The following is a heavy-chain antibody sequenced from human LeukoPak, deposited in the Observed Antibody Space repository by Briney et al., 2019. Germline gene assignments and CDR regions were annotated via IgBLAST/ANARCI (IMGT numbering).Heavy chain of an antibody. CDR1: GFTVSKNW. J-gene: IGHJ6*02. Sequence: PGGSLRLSCAVSGFTVSKNWMHWVRQAPGKGLEWVTSLKQDGSEKYYVDSVKGRFTISRDSAKNSLYLQMNSLRGEDTALYHCVGGGVWGQGTTVTVSS. CDR3: VGGGV. CDR2: LKQDGSEK. V-gene: IGHV3-7*01. D-gene: IGHD3-16*01.